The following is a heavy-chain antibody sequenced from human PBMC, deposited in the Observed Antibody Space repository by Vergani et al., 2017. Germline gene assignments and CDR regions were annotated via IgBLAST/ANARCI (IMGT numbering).Heavy chain of an antibody. D-gene: IGHD2-2*01. CDR3: ARRTGVYCSSTSCPGMGFDP. CDR1: GYSFTSYW. V-gene: IGHV5-51*03. J-gene: IGHJ5*02. CDR2: IYPGDSDT. Sequence: EVQLVQSGAEVKKPGESLKISCKGSGYSFTSYWIGWVRQMPGKGLEWMGIIYPGDSDTRYSPSFQGQVTISADKSIRTAYLQWSSLKASDSAMYYCARRTGVYCSSTSCPGMGFDPWGQGTLVTVSS.